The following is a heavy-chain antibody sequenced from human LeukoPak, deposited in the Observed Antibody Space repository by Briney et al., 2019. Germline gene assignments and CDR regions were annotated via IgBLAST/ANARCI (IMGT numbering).Heavy chain of an antibody. CDR1: GGSISSYY. V-gene: IGHV4-59*12. J-gene: IGHJ3*02. D-gene: IGHD3-22*01. CDR3: AREMGDSSGYYPNDAFDI. Sequence: SETLSLTCTVSGGSISSYYWSWIRQPPGKGLEWIGYIYYSGSTNYNPSLKSRVTISVDTSKNQFSLKLSSVTAADTAVYYCAREMGDSSGYYPNDAFDIWGQGTMVTVSS. CDR2: IYYSGST.